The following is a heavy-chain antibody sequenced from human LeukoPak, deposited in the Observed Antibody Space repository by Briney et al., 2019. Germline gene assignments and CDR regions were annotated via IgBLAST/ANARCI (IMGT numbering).Heavy chain of an antibody. CDR3: ARSADQLRHHWFDP. D-gene: IGHD2-2*01. Sequence: SGGSLRLSCAASGFTFSSYSMNWVRQAPGKGLEWVSYISSSSSTIYYAGSVKGRFTISRDNAKNSLYLQMNSLRDEDTAVYYCARSADQLRHHWFDPWGQGTLVTVSS. J-gene: IGHJ5*02. CDR1: GFTFSSYS. CDR2: ISSSSSTI. V-gene: IGHV3-48*02.